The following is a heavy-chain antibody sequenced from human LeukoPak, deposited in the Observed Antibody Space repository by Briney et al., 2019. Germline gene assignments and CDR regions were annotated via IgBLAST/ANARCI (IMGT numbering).Heavy chain of an antibody. CDR1: GFTFSDYY. CDR3: ARRTTAGRCSGY. CDR2: ISSGGSTI. J-gene: IGHJ4*02. D-gene: IGHD6-13*01. Sequence: PGGSLRLSCAVSGFTFSDYYMSWIRQAPGKGLEWVSFISSGGSTISHADSVKGRFTISRDNAENSLYLQMNSLRAEDTAVYYCARRTTAGRCSGYWGQGTLVTVSS. V-gene: IGHV3-11*01.